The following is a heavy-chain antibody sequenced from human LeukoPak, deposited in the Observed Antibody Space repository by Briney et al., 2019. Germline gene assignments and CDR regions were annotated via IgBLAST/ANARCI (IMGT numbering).Heavy chain of an antibody. CDR1: EFTFSSYW. CDR2: INSDGSST. V-gene: IGHV3-74*01. Sequence: PGGSLRLSCTASEFTFSSYWMHWVRQPPGKGLVWVSRINSDGSSTSYADAVKGRFTISRDNAKNTLYLRMNSLRAEDTAVYYCARGRGNYFDYWGQGTLVTVSS. J-gene: IGHJ4*02. D-gene: IGHD6-13*01. CDR3: ARGRGNYFDY.